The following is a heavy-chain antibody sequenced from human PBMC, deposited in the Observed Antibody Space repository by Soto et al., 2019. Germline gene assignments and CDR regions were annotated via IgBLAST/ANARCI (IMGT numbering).Heavy chain of an antibody. CDR2: IIPIFGTA. Sequence: QVQLVQSGAEVKKPGSSVKVSCKASGGTFSSYAISWVRQAPGQGLEWMGGIIPIFGTANYAQKFQGRVTITADESTSTAHIELSSLRSEDTAVYYCARGGEMATIHNWFDPWGQGTLVTVSS. CDR3: ARGGEMATIHNWFDP. V-gene: IGHV1-69*01. CDR1: GGTFSSYA. D-gene: IGHD5-12*01. J-gene: IGHJ5*02.